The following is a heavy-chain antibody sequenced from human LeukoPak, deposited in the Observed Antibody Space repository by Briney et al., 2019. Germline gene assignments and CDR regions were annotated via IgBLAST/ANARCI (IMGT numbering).Heavy chain of an antibody. V-gene: IGHV4-59*13. J-gene: IGHJ4*02. CDR1: GGSITTYY. CDR3: ARGREEFYYDSSGYYYFDH. D-gene: IGHD3-22*01. Sequence: SETLSLTCSVSGGSITTYYWSWIRLPPGKGLEWIGFFHYSGSTNYNPSLKSRVTISVGTSKNQFSLKLSSVTAADTAVYYCARGREEFYYDSSGYYYFDHWGQGTLVTVSP. CDR2: FHYSGST.